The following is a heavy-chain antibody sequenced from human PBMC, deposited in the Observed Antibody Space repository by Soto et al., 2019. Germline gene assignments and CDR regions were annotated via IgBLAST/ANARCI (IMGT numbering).Heavy chain of an antibody. CDR2: ISSSSSNT. J-gene: IGHJ6*02. Sequence: QVQLVESGGGLVKPGGSLSLSCAASGFTFSDYYMSWIRQAPGKGLDWVSYISSSSSNTKYADNVKGRFTISRDNAKNSMYLQMNSLRAEDTAVYYCARDVYRYSSSSPEDVWGQGTTVTVSS. D-gene: IGHD6-6*01. CDR1: GFTFSDYY. V-gene: IGHV3-11*06. CDR3: ARDVYRYSSSSPEDV.